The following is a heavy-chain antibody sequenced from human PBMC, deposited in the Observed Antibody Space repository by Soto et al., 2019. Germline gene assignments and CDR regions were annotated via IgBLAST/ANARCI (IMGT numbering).Heavy chain of an antibody. V-gene: IGHV1-18*01. D-gene: IGHD3-16*01. CDR2: ISAYNGNT. CDR3: ARDLPGETISDGATDY. CDR1: GYTFTSYG. J-gene: IGHJ4*02. Sequence: QVQLVQSGAEVKKPGASVKVSCKASGYTFTSYGISWVRQAPGQGLEWMGWISAYNGNTNYAQKLQGRVTMTTDTSTRTAYMELRSLRSDDTAVYYCARDLPGETISDGATDYWGQGTLVTVSS.